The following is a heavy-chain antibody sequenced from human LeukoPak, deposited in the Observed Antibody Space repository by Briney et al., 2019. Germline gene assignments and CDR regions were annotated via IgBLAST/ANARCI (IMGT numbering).Heavy chain of an antibody. D-gene: IGHD3-22*01. CDR3: ARDHYYDSSGYYTSAEYFQH. CDR2: VYYSGAT. V-gene: IGHV4-59*12. CDR1: GGSISTYY. J-gene: IGHJ1*01. Sequence: SETLSLTCTVSGGSISTYYWSWIRQPPGKGLEWIGYVYYSGATNYNPSLKSRVTISLETSKNQFSLRLSSVTAADTAVYYCARDHYYDSSGYYTSAEYFQHWGQGTLVTVSS.